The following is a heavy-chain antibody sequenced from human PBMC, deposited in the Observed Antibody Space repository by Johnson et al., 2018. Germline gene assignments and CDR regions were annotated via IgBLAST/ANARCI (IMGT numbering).Heavy chain of an antibody. J-gene: IGHJ3*02. Sequence: VQLVESGAEVKKPGASVKVSCKASGYTFTSYYMHWVRQAPGQGLEWMGIINPSGGSTSYAQKFQGRVTMTRDTSTSTVYMELSSLRSQDTAVDYCARLDSNDAFDIWGQGTMVTVSS. CDR2: INPSGGST. CDR1: GYTFTSYY. V-gene: IGHV1-46*01. CDR3: ARLDSNDAFDI. D-gene: IGHD3-22*01.